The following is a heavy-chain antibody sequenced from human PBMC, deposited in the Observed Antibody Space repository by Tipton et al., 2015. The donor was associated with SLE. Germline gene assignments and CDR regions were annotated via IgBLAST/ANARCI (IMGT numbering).Heavy chain of an antibody. D-gene: IGHD7-27*01. V-gene: IGHV3-9*01. Sequence: SLRLSCAASGFTFDDYAMHWVRQAPGKGLEWVSGISWNSGSIGYADSVKGRFTISRDNAKNSLYLQMNSLRAEDTALYYCAKDVGNWGSGSDAFDIWGQGTMVTVSS. CDR1: GFTFDDYA. CDR3: AKDVGNWGSGSDAFDI. CDR2: ISWNSGSI. J-gene: IGHJ3*02.